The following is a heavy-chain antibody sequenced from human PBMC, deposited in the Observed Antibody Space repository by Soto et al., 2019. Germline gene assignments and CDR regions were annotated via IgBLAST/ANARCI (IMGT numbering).Heavy chain of an antibody. CDR2: IIPIFGTA. Sequence: QMQLVQSGAEVKKPGSSVKVSCKASGGTFSSYAISWVRQAPGQGLEWMGGIIPIFGTANYAQKFQGRVTITADESTSTAYMELSSLRSEDTAVYYCARLGMAAAGTYYYYGMDVWGQGTTVTVSS. V-gene: IGHV1-69*01. CDR3: ARLGMAAAGTYYYYGMDV. CDR1: GGTFSSYA. D-gene: IGHD6-13*01. J-gene: IGHJ6*02.